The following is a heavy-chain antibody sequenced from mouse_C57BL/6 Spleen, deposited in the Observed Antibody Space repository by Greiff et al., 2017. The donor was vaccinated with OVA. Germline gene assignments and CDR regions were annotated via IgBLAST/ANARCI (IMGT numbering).Heavy chain of an antibody. D-gene: IGHD1-1*01. V-gene: IGHV1-50*01. CDR3: ARHYYGSSYPFLD. CDR1: GYTFTSYW. Sequence: QVKLQQPGAELVKPGASVKLSCKASGYTFTSYWMQWVKQRPGQGLEWIGEIDPSDSYTNYNQKFKGKATLTVDTSSSTAYMQLSSLTSEDSAVYYCARHYYGSSYPFLDWGQGTLVTVSA. J-gene: IGHJ3*01. CDR2: IDPSDSYT.